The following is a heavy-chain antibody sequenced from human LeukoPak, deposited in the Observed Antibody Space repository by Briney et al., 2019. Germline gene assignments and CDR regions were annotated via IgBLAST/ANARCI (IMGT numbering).Heavy chain of an antibody. CDR1: GYTFTGYY. J-gene: IGHJ4*02. CDR3: AREPSPLDMVATVDY. Sequence: ASVKVSCKASGYTFTGYYMHWVRQAPGQGLEWMGWINPNSGGTNYAQKFQGRVTMTRDTSISTAYMELSRLTSDDTAVYYCAREPSPLDMVATVDYGGQGTLVAVSS. V-gene: IGHV1-2*02. CDR2: INPNSGGT. D-gene: IGHD5-12*01.